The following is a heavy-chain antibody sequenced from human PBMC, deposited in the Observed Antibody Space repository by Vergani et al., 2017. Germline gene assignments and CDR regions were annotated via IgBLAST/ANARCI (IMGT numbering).Heavy chain of an antibody. CDR1: GFTLRNYD. D-gene: IGHD3-16*01. V-gene: IGHV3-30*02. CDR2: IQFDGSNQ. Sequence: QVQLVESGGGVVQRGGSLRLSCATSGFTLRNYDMQWIRQGPGKGLEFVAFIQFDGSNQYYADYVKGRFTLSRDFSKNTLYLQMNSLRTDDTATYYCAKHFRGWGIDYWGQGTQVIVSS. CDR3: AKHFRGWGIDY. J-gene: IGHJ4*02.